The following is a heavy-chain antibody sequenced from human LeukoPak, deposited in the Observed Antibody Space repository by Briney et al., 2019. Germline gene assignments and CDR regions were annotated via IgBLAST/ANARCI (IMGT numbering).Heavy chain of an antibody. CDR3: ARVDSLSRPYFDY. V-gene: IGHV1-18*01. D-gene: IGHD1-1*01. CDR1: GGTFTSYG. J-gene: IGHJ4*02. CDR2: ISVYVGNT. Sequence: GASVKVSCKASGGTFTSYGITWVRQAPGQGLEWMGWISVYVGNTNYSQNFQDRVTMTTDTSTSTAYMELRSLRSDDTAVYYCARVDSLSRPYFDYWGQGTLVTVSS.